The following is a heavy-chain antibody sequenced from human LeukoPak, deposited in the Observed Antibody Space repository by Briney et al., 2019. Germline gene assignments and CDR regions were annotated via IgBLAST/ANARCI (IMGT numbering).Heavy chain of an antibody. CDR3: AKCATMIVVVSPLDY. V-gene: IGHV3-23*01. CDR1: GFTSSSYA. CDR2: ISGSGGST. D-gene: IGHD3-22*01. J-gene: IGHJ4*02. Sequence: PGGSLRLSCAASGFTSSSYAMSWVRQAPGKGLEWVSAISGSGGSTYCADSVKGRFTISRDNSKNTLYLQMNSLRAEDTAVYYCAKCATMIVVVSPLDYWGQGTLVTVSS.